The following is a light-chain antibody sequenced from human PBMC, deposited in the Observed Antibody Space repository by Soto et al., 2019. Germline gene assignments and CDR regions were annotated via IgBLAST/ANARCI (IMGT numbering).Light chain of an antibody. CDR2: DAS. J-gene: IGKJ1*01. Sequence: EIVLTQSPGTLSLSPGARAPLSCRASQSVSSRYLAWYQQKPGQAPRLLIYDASNRATGIPARFSGSGSGTDFTLTISRLEPEDFAVYYCQQYGSSGTFGQGTKVDIK. CDR3: QQYGSSGT. V-gene: IGKV3-20*01. CDR1: QSVSSRY.